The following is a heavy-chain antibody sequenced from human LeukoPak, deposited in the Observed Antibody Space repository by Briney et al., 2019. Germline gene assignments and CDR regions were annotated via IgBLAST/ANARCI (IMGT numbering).Heavy chain of an antibody. Sequence: SETLSLTRTVSGGSISSGGYYWSWIRQPPGKGLEWIGYIYHSGSTYYNPSLKSRVTISVDTSKNQFSLRLSSVTAADTAVYYCASLGSFDIWGQGTMVTVSS. J-gene: IGHJ3*02. CDR2: IYHSGST. D-gene: IGHD7-27*01. V-gene: IGHV4-30-2*01. CDR1: GGSISSGGYY. CDR3: ASLGSFDI.